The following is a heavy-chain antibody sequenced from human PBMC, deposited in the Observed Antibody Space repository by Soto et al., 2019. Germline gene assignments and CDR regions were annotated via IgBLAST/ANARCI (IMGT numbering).Heavy chain of an antibody. J-gene: IGHJ5*02. Sequence: EVQLLESGGGLVQPGGSLSLSCAAPGFTIGSDAMSWVRQAPGKGLEWVSAISGSGSYTLYADSVRGRFTVSRDNSRNTLYLQMNSLSVEDPAIYYCAKGRAPECSGGSCTIRNGCDPWGQGTLVTVSS. CDR3: AKGRAPECSGGSCTIRNGCDP. CDR1: GFTIGSDA. D-gene: IGHD2-15*01. CDR2: ISGSGSYT. V-gene: IGHV3-23*01.